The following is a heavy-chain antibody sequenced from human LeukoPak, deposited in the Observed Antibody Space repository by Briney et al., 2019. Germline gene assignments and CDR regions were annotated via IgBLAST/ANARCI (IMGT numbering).Heavy chain of an antibody. CDR3: ARGNGWVCSSTSCYNWFDP. Sequence: PSETLSLTCTVSGGSISSYYWSWIRQPPGKGLEWIGYIYYSGSTNYNSSLKSRVTISVGTSKNQFSLKLSSVTAADTAVYYCARGNGWVCSSTSCYNWFDPWGQGTLVTVSS. D-gene: IGHD2-2*01. CDR1: GGSISSYY. V-gene: IGHV4-59*01. J-gene: IGHJ5*02. CDR2: IYYSGST.